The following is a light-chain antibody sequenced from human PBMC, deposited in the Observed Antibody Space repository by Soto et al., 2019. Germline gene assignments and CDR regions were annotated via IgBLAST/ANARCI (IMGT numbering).Light chain of an antibody. V-gene: IGKV1-39*01. Sequence: IQMTQSPSSLSASVGDRFTITCRSSQSIATYLNWYQQKPGKAPKPLIYAASSLQSGVPSWFSGSGSGTDFTLTINSLQPEDFATYYCQQTYTTPRTFGQGTKVDI. J-gene: IGKJ1*01. CDR3: QQTYTTPRT. CDR1: QSIATY. CDR2: AAS.